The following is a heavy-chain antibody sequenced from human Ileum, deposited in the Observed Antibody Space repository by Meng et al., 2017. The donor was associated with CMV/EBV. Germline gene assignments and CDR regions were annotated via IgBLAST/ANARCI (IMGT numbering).Heavy chain of an antibody. Sequence: CTVSGASVRSGTSYWSWIRQPPGNGLEWIASMYYSGSTHNNPSLQSRITISVDTSKNQFSMKLTSVTAADTAVYYCARWLGSTSWVDPWGQGTLVTVSS. J-gene: IGHJ5*02. D-gene: IGHD2-2*01. V-gene: IGHV4-61*01. CDR2: MYYSGST. CDR3: ARWLGSTSWVDP. CDR1: GASVRSGTSY.